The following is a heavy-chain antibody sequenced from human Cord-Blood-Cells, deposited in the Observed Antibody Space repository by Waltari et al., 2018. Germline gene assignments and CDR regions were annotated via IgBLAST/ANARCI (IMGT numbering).Heavy chain of an antibody. V-gene: IGHV1-2*04. J-gene: IGHJ3*02. D-gene: IGHD6-6*01. CDR2: INPNSGGT. CDR1: GYTFTGYY. Sequence: GQSGAEVKKPGASVKVSCKASGYTFTGYYMHWVRQAPGQGLEWMGWINPNSGGTNYAQKFQGWVTMTRDTSISTAYMELSRLRSDDTAVYYCATRSIAARRGAFDIWGQGTMVTVSS. CDR3: ATRSIAARRGAFDI.